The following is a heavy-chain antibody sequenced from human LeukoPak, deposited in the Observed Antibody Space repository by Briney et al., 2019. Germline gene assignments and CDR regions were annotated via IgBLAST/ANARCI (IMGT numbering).Heavy chain of an antibody. V-gene: IGHV3-15*01. CDR2: IKIKTDGATT. D-gene: IGHD3-10*01. Sequence: GGSLRLSCAASGFTFSNAWMNWVRQAPGKGLEWVGRIKIKTDGATTDYAAPVKGRFTISRDDSKNTLFLQMNSLKTEHTAVYYCTTDWPSDHFFDYWGQGTLVTVSS. CDR1: GFTFSNAW. J-gene: IGHJ4*02. CDR3: TTDWPSDHFFDY.